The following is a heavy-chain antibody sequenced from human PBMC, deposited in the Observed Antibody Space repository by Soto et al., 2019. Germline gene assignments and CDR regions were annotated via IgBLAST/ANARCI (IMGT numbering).Heavy chain of an antibody. Sequence: QVQLVQSGAEVKKPGSSVKVSCKASGGTFSSYAISWVRQAPGQGLEWMGGIIPIFGTANYAQKFQGRVTIXXDXCXXAAYMELSSLRSEDTAVYYCARGGYGSSWYDWFDPWGQGTLVTVSS. CDR2: IIPIFGTA. V-gene: IGHV1-69*12. D-gene: IGHD6-13*01. CDR3: ARGGYGSSWYDWFDP. J-gene: IGHJ5*02. CDR1: GGTFSSYA.